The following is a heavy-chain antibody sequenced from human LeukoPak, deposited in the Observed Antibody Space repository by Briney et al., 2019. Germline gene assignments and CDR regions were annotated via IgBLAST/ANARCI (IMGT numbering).Heavy chain of an antibody. D-gene: IGHD1-26*01. V-gene: IGHV3-33*01. J-gene: IGHJ4*02. CDR3: ARDEGWGLRGTFDY. CDR1: GFTFSSYG. Sequence: GGSLRLSCAASGFTFSSYGMHWVRQAPGKGLEWVAVIWYDGSNKYYADSVKGRFTISRDNSKNTLYLQMNSLRAEDTAVYYCARDEGWGLRGTFDYWGQGTLVTVSS. CDR2: IWYDGSNK.